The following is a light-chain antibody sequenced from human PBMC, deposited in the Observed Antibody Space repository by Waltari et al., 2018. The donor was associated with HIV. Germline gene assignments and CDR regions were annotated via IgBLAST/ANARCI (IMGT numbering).Light chain of an antibody. J-gene: IGLJ1*01. V-gene: IGLV1-44*01. CDR1: SPNIGSNA. CDR2: TNN. CDR3: AAWDDSLNGYV. Sequence: QSVLTQSPSASGTPGQRVPISCSGSSPNIGSNAVDWYQHLPGTAPKLLIHTNNQRPSGIPDRFSGSKAGTSASLAISGLQSEDESDYYCAAWDDSLNGYVFGSGTKVTVL.